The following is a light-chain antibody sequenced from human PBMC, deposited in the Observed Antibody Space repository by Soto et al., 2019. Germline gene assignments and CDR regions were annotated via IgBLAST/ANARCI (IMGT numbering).Light chain of an antibody. CDR3: HQSLSGRSWT. Sequence: QVTQSKSSLSSSIGGRVTLNIRASQSISSYLNWYQQKPGKAPMLLIYGATNLQSGVPSRFSGSGSRTDFTLTISSLQPEDFATDFCHQSLSGRSWTVGQGTKVDIK. CDR2: GAT. CDR1: QSISSY. V-gene: IGKV1-39*01. J-gene: IGKJ1*01.